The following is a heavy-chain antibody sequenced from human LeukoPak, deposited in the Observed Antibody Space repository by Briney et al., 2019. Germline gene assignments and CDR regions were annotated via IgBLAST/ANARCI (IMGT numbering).Heavy chain of an antibody. V-gene: IGHV4-4*07. D-gene: IGHD3-3*01. Sequence: SETLSLTCTVSGGSISSYYWSWIRQPAGKGLEWIGRIYTSGSTNYNPSLKSRVTMSVDTSKNQFSLKLSSVTAADTAVYYCARGTYDFWSGYYTGQPNYYYYMDVWGKGTTVTVSS. CDR2: IYTSGST. CDR3: ARGTYDFWSGYYTGQPNYYYYMDV. CDR1: GGSISSYY. J-gene: IGHJ6*03.